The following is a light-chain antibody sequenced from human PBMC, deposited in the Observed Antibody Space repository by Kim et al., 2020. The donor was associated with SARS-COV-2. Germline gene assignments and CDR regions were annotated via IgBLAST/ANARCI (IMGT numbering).Light chain of an antibody. Sequence: SGSPGQTASITCSGDKLGDKYARWYQQKPGQSPVLVIYQDSKRPSGIPERFSGSNSGNTATLTISGTQAMDEADYYCQAWDSSIVFGGGTQLTVL. J-gene: IGLJ2*01. CDR1: KLGDKY. CDR2: QDS. V-gene: IGLV3-1*01. CDR3: QAWDSSIV.